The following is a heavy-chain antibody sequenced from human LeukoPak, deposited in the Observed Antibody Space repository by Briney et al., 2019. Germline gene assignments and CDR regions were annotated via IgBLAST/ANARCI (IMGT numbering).Heavy chain of an antibody. CDR1: GGSFSGYY. CDR3: ARSEGYCSSTSCLSNWFDP. CDR2: IYYSGST. Sequence: PSETLSLTCAVYGGSFSGYYWSWIRQPPGKGLEWIGYIYYSGSTYYNPSLKSRVTISVDRSKNQFSLKLSSVTAADTAVYYCARSEGYCSSTSCLSNWFDPWGQGTLVTVSS. J-gene: IGHJ5*02. D-gene: IGHD2-2*01. V-gene: IGHV4-34*01.